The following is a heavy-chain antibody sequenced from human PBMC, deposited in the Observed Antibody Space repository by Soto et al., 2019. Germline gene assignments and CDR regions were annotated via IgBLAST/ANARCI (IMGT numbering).Heavy chain of an antibody. CDR3: AVTVTTHYGMDV. V-gene: IGHV1-69*01. Sequence: QVQLVQSGAEVKKPGSSVKVSCKASGGTFSSYAISWVRQAPGPGLEWMGGIIPIYGTANYAQKFQGRVTITADESTSTAYMELSSLRSEDTDVYYCAVTVTTHYGMDVWGQGTTVTVSS. D-gene: IGHD4-17*01. CDR2: IIPIYGTA. J-gene: IGHJ6*02. CDR1: GGTFSSYA.